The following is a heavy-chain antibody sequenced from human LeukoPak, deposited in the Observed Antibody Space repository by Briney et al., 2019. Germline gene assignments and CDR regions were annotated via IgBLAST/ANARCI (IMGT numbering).Heavy chain of an antibody. CDR1: GGSISSGSYY. Sequence: TPSETLSLTCTVSGGSISSGSYYWSWIRQPAGKGLEWIGRIYTSGSTNYNPSLKSRVTMSLDTSKNQFSLKLSSVTAADTAVYYCARDFGKQLERPSGLYYSYYYYMDVWGKGTTVTISS. CDR2: IYTSGST. V-gene: IGHV4-61*02. J-gene: IGHJ6*03. D-gene: IGHD1-1*01. CDR3: ARDFGKQLERPSGLYYSYYYYMDV.